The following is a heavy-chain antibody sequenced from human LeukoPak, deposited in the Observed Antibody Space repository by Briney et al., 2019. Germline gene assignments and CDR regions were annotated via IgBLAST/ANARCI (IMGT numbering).Heavy chain of an antibody. CDR1: VFSFSGYS. CDR3: ARDAQDCSGGTCYSETDYYFDY. J-gene: IGHJ4*02. Sequence: PGGSLRLSCAASVFSFSGYSMNWVRQAPGKGLEWVSSISSSSSYIYYADSVKGRFTISRDNAKNSLYLQMSSLRAEDTAVYYCARDAQDCSGGTCYSETDYYFDYWGQGTLVTVSS. CDR2: ISSSSSYI. D-gene: IGHD2-15*01. V-gene: IGHV3-21*01.